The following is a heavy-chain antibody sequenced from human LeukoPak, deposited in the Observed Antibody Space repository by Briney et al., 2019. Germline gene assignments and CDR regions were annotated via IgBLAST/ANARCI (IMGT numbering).Heavy chain of an antibody. CDR3: ARPTTKSSDFDY. V-gene: IGHV4-39*01. CDR2: IYYSGST. D-gene: IGHD6-19*01. CDR1: GGSISSSSYY. Sequence: SETLSLTCTVSGGSISSSSYYWGWIRQPPGKGLEWIGSIYYSGSTYYNPSLKSRVTISVDTSKNQFSLKLSSVTAADTAVYYRARPTTKSSDFDYWGQGTLVTVSS. J-gene: IGHJ4*02.